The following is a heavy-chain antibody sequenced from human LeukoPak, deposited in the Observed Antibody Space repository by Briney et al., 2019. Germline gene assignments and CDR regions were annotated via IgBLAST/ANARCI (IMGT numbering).Heavy chain of an antibody. CDR2: INHSGST. CDR1: GGSISSYY. V-gene: IGHV4-34*01. CDR3: ARAQYYYYYYMDV. Sequence: SETLSLTCTVSGGSISSYYWSWIRQPPGKGLEWIGEINHSGSTNYNPSLKSRVTISVDTSKNQFSLKLSSVTAADTAVYYCARAQYYYYYYMDVWGKGTTVTVSS. J-gene: IGHJ6*03.